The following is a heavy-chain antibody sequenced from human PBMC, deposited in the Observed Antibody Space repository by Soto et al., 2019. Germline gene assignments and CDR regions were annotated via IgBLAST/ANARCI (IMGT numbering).Heavy chain of an antibody. Sequence: QVQLQQWGAGLLKPSETLSLTCAVYGGSFSGYYWSWIRQPPGKGLEWIGEINHSGSTNYNPSLKSRVTISVDTSKNQFSLKLSSETAADTAVYYCARAGIVLMVYARVRHEFDPWGQGTLVTVSS. D-gene: IGHD2-8*01. CDR1: GGSFSGYY. CDR3: ARAGIVLMVYARVRHEFDP. V-gene: IGHV4-34*01. J-gene: IGHJ5*02. CDR2: INHSGST.